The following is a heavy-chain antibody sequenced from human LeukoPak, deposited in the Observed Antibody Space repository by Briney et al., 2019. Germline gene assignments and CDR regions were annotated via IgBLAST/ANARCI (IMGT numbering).Heavy chain of an antibody. V-gene: IGHV1-69*05. Sequence: SVKVSWKASGGTFSSYAISWVRQAPGQGLEWMGRIIPIFGTANYAQKFQGRVTITTDESTSTAYMELSSLRSEDTAVYYCARDRDTAMGLFDYWGQGTLVTVSS. CDR1: GGTFSSYA. CDR2: IIPIFGTA. D-gene: IGHD5-18*01. CDR3: ARDRDTAMGLFDY. J-gene: IGHJ4*02.